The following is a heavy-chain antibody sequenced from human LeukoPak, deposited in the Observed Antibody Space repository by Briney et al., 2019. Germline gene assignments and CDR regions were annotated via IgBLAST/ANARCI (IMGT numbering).Heavy chain of an antibody. D-gene: IGHD1-26*01. J-gene: IGHJ4*02. Sequence: SETLSLTCTVSGVSISSYYWSWIRQPPGKGLEWIGYIFYSGNTIYNPSLRCRVTISADTSKNHFSLRLRSVTAADTAVYHCARLAAISGSDYPDDWGQGTLVTVSS. CDR3: ARLAAISGSDYPDD. V-gene: IGHV4-59*08. CDR2: IFYSGNT. CDR1: GVSISSYY.